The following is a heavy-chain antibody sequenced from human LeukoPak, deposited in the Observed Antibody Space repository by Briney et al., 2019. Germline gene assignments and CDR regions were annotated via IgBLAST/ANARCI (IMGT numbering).Heavy chain of an antibody. CDR3: ARGGHSKDYGDY. D-gene: IGHD2-21*01. Sequence: ASVRVSCKASGYTFSSYSMHWVRQAPGQRLEWMGWINTDNGNTEYSQKFQGRVTFTRDTSASIAYMELGSLRSEDTAVYYCARGGHSKDYGDYWGQGTLVTVSS. J-gene: IGHJ4*02. V-gene: IGHV1-3*04. CDR2: INTDNGNT. CDR1: GYTFSSYS.